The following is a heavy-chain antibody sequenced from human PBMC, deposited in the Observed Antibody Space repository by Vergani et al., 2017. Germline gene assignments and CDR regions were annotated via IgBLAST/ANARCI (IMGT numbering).Heavy chain of an antibody. V-gene: IGHV1-69*08. Sequence: QVQLVQSGAEVKKPGSSVKVSCKASGGTFSSYTISWVRQAPGPGLAWMGRIIPILGIANYAQKFQRRVTITADKSTSTAYMELSSLRSEDTAVYYCARDRPRGYSGYDSPYYFDYWGQGTLVTVSS. CDR3: ARDRPRGYSGYDSPYYFDY. D-gene: IGHD5-12*01. J-gene: IGHJ4*02. CDR2: IIPILGIA. CDR1: GGTFSSYT.